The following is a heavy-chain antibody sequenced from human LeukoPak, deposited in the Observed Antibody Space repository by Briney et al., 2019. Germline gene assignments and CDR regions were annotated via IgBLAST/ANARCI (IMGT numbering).Heavy chain of an antibody. CDR2: INHSGST. J-gene: IGHJ3*02. Sequence: PSETLSLTCAVYGGSFGGYYWSWIRQPPGKGLEWIGEINHSGSTNYNPSLKSRVTISVDTSKNQFSLKLSSVTAADTAVYYCARGPPITMIVVVPDAFDIWGQGTMVTVSS. CDR1: GGSFGGYY. CDR3: ARGPPITMIVVVPDAFDI. V-gene: IGHV4-34*01. D-gene: IGHD3-22*01.